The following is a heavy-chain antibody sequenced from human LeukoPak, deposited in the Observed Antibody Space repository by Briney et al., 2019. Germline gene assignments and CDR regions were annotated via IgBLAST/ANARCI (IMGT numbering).Heavy chain of an antibody. CDR3: ARALSSSGRYRKEPFDY. J-gene: IGHJ4*02. V-gene: IGHV1-18*04. CDR1: GYTFTSYG. Sequence: GASVKVSCKASGYTFTSYGISWVRQAPGQGLEWMGWISAYNVNTNYAQKLQGRVTMTTDTSTSTAYMELRSLRSDDTAVYYCARALSSSGRYRKEPFDYWGQGTLVTVSS. CDR2: ISAYNVNT. D-gene: IGHD6-19*01.